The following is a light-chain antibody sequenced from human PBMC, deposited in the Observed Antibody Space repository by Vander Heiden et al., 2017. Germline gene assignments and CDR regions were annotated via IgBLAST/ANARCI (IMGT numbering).Light chain of an antibody. CDR3: QQYGSSPLT. J-gene: IGKJ4*01. CDR1: QTINSNF. CDR2: GAS. V-gene: IGKV3-20*01. Sequence: IVLTQSPGSLSLSPGERASLSCRASQTINSNFLAWYQQKPGQAPRLLIFGASTRATGIPDRFSGTGSGTAFTLIISRLEPEDSAVYYCQQYGSSPLTFGGGTKVEIK.